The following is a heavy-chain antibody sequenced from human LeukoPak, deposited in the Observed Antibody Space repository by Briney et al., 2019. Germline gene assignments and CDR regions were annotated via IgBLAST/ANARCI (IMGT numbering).Heavy chain of an antibody. CDR2: ISTTGST. Sequence: PSETLSLTCTVSGGSISSGFYYWNWIRQPAGKGLEWIGHISTTGSTNYNPSLKSRVTISVDTSKNQFSLKLSSVTAADTAIYYCARVPDAFDIWGQGTMVTVSS. CDR1: GGSISSGFYY. CDR3: ARVPDAFDI. V-gene: IGHV4-61*09. J-gene: IGHJ3*02.